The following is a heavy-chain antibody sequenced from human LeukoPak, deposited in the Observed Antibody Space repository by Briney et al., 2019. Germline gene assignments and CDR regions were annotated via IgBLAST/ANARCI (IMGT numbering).Heavy chain of an antibody. CDR1: GFAFSSYA. CDR3: ANDYRAGSFHDF. J-gene: IGHJ4*02. Sequence: GGSVTLLCSASGFAFSSYAMMWLRQPRGQGLVGVSVISRRDDYTYYADSVKGRFTISRDNSKNTLYLQMNTLRAEDTAVYYCANDYRAGSFHDFWGQGTLVTVP. D-gene: IGHD3-10*01. V-gene: IGHV3-23*01. CDR2: ISRRDDYT.